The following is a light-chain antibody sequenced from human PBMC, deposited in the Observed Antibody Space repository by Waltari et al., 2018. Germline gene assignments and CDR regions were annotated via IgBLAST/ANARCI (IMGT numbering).Light chain of an antibody. CDR3: MQVLRTVWT. J-gene: IGKJ1*01. Sequence: IVVPQSPLSLPVTPGEPASISCRSNQSLLHNNGYNYLDWILQKPGQPPQLLIYLGSNRASGVPDRCRGSGSGTDFTLQISRVEAEDVGVYYCMQVLRTVWTFGQGTKVEIK. V-gene: IGKV2-28*01. CDR2: LGS. CDR1: QSLLHNNGYNY.